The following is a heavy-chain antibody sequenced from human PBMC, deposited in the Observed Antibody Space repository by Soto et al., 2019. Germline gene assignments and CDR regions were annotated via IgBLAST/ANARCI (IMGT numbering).Heavy chain of an antibody. CDR2: IHHSGST. V-gene: IGHV4-59*01. CDR3: TRGDSSSWRPHFDY. D-gene: IGHD6-13*01. J-gene: IGHJ4*02. CDR1: GGSIRSYY. Sequence: PSETLSLTCTVSGGSIRSYYWSWIRQPPGKGLEWIGFIHHSGSTNYNPSLKSRLTMSVDTSKNQFSLKLSSVTAADTAVYYCTRGDSSSWRPHFDYWGQGTLVTVSS.